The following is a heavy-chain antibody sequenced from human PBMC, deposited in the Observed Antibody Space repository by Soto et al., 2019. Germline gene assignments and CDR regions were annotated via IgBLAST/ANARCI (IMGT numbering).Heavy chain of an antibody. D-gene: IGHD3-16*02. CDR3: ARHLGMIYRFYDSAADVYYYAMDG. Sequence: ADSLKISCKGSGYHFTSYWIGWVRQMPGKGLEWMGIIYPGDSDTRYSPSFQGQVTISADKSISTAYLQWSSLKASDTAMYYCARHLGMIYRFYDSAADVYYYAMDGWGQGTTVTGSS. CDR1: GYHFTSYW. J-gene: IGHJ6*02. V-gene: IGHV5-51*01. CDR2: IYPGDSDT.